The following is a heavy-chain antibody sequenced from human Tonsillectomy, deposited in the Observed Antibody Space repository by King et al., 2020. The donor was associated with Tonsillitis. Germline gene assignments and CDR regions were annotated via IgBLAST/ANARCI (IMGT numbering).Heavy chain of an antibody. D-gene: IGHD3-10*01. CDR3: ARDPKDEYYGSGSYYY. V-gene: IGHV3-30*04. Sequence: VQLVESGGGVVQPGRSLRLSCAASGFTFSSYAMHWVRQAPGKGLEWVAVISYDGSNKYYADSVKGRFTISRDNSKNTLYLQMNSLRAEDTAVYYCARDPKDEYYGSGSYYYWGQGTLVTVSS. CDR1: GFTFSSYA. J-gene: IGHJ4*02. CDR2: ISYDGSNK.